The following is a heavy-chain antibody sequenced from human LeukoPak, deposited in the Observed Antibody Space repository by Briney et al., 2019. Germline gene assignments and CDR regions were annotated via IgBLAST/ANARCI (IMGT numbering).Heavy chain of an antibody. J-gene: IGHJ6*02. CDR3: ARETPNYDFWGGYSPGANMDV. Sequence: GGSLRLSCAASGFTFSSYAMHWVRQAPGKGLEWVAVISYDGSNKYYADSVKGRFTISRDNSKNTLYLQMNSLRAEDTAVYYCARETPNYDFWGGYSPGANMDVWGQGTTVTVSS. CDR1: GFTFSSYA. D-gene: IGHD3-3*01. CDR2: ISYDGSNK. V-gene: IGHV3-30*04.